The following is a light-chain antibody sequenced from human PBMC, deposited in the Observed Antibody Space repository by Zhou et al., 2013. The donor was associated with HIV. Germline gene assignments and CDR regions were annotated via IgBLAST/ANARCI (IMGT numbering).Light chain of an antibody. J-gene: IGKJ1*01. CDR3: QQYNSYPWT. Sequence: DIQMTQSPSSLSASVGDRVTITCRASQSVSMWLAWYQQKPGLAPKLLIYKASTLQIGVPSRFSGSGSGTEFTLSISGLQPDDFATYYCQQYNSYPWTFGQGTQVEIK. CDR1: QSVSMW. CDR2: KAS. V-gene: IGKV1-5*03.